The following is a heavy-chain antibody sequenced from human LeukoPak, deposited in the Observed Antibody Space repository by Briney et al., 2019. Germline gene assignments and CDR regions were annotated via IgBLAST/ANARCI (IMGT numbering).Heavy chain of an antibody. Sequence: GGSVRLSCAASGFTFSSYALSWVRQAPGRGLEWVSAITASGGSTYYADSVKGRFTTSRDNSKNTLYLQMNSLRAEDTAVYYCAKRPMVTGGFDLWGRGTLVTVSS. CDR2: ITASGGST. V-gene: IGHV3-23*01. CDR3: AKRPMVTGGFDL. D-gene: IGHD2-21*02. J-gene: IGHJ2*01. CDR1: GFTFSSYA.